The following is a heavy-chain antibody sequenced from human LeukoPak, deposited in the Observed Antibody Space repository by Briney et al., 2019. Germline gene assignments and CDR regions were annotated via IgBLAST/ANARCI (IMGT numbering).Heavy chain of an antibody. CDR3: ARGTRGYSYND. V-gene: IGHV3-66*01. Sequence: GGSLRLSCAASGFTFSSYAMSWVRQAPGKGLEWVSVIYSGGSTYYADSVKGRFTISRDNSKNTLYLQMNSLRAEDTAVYYCARGTRGYSYNDWGQGTLVTVSS. J-gene: IGHJ4*02. D-gene: IGHD5-18*01. CDR2: IYSGGST. CDR1: GFTFSSYA.